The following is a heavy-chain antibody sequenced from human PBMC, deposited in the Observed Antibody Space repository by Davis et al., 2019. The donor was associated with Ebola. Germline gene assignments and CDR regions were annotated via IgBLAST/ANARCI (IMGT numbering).Heavy chain of an antibody. CDR1: GFTFSSSA. Sequence: GESLKISCAASGFTFSSSAMHWVRQASGKGLEWVGRIRSKANSYATAYAASVKGRFTISRDDSKNTAYLQMNSLKTEDTAVYYCTHSSGYNNADYWGQGTLVTVSS. V-gene: IGHV3-73*01. J-gene: IGHJ4*02. CDR2: IRSKANSYAT. D-gene: IGHD3-22*01. CDR3: THSSGYNNADY.